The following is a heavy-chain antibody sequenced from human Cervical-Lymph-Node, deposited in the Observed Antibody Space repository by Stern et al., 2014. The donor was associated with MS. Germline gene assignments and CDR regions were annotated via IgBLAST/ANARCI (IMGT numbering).Heavy chain of an antibody. CDR3: AKDTGYQVHHYFDY. V-gene: IGHV3-9*01. J-gene: IGHJ4*02. D-gene: IGHD6-13*01. Sequence: VQLVESGGGLVQPGRSLRLSCAASGFTFDDYAMHWVRQAPGTGLEWVSGISWNSGSIGYADSVKGRFTISRDNAKNSLYLQMNSLRAEDTALYYCAKDTGYQVHHYFDYWGQGTLVTVSS. CDR1: GFTFDDYA. CDR2: ISWNSGSI.